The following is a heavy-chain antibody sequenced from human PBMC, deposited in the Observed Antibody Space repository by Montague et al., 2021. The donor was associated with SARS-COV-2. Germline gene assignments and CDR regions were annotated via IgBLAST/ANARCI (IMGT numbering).Heavy chain of an antibody. Sequence: CAISGDSVSSNSVSWNWLRQSPSRGLEWLGRTYYRSKWSNEYALSVKSRITITPDTSKNQLSLQLTSVTPEDTAVYYCTRAVWGVQDHWGQGSLVTVSS. V-gene: IGHV6-1*01. CDR1: GDSVSSNSVS. CDR3: TRAVWGVQDH. CDR2: TYYRSKWSN. J-gene: IGHJ4*02. D-gene: IGHD3-10*01.